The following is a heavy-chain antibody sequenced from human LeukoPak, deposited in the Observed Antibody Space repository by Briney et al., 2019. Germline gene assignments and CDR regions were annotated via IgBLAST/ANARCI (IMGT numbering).Heavy chain of an antibody. Sequence: PGGSLRLSCAASGFTFDDYGMSWVRHAPGKGLEWVSGINWNGGSTGYADSVKGRFTISRDNAKNSLYLQMNSLRAEDTALYYCAKGPTSSSALDYWGQGTLVTVSS. CDR3: AKGPTSSSALDY. CDR2: INWNGGST. J-gene: IGHJ4*02. V-gene: IGHV3-20*04. CDR1: GFTFDDYG. D-gene: IGHD6-6*01.